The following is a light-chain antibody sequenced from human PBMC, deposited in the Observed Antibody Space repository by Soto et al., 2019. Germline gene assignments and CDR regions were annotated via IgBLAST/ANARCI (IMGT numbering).Light chain of an antibody. CDR2: AAS. V-gene: IGKV1-39*01. J-gene: IGKJ1*01. Sequence: DLQMTQSPSSLSASVGDRVTITCRASQSISSYLNWYPQKPGKAPKLLIYAASSLQSGVPSRFSGSGSGTDFTLTISSLQPEDFATYYCQQSYSTPRTFGEGTKVEIK. CDR3: QQSYSTPRT. CDR1: QSISSY.